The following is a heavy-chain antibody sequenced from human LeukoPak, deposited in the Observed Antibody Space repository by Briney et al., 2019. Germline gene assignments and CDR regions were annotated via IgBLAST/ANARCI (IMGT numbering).Heavy chain of an antibody. CDR1: GLSFSIYA. CDR3: ARPSSIVLMVYAPDY. CDR2: INGRDNGT. Sequence: RTGGSLRLSCAASGLSFSIYAMTWVRQGPGKGLELVSGINGRDNGTWYADSVKGRFTTSRDNSKSTLYLQMNSLRAEDTAVYYCARPSSIVLMVYAPDYWGQGTLVTVSS. V-gene: IGHV3-23*01. J-gene: IGHJ4*02. D-gene: IGHD2-8*01.